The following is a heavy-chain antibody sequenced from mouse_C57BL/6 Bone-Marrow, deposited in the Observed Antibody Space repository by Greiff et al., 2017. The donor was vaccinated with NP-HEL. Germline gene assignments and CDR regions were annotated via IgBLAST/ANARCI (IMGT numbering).Heavy chain of an antibody. CDR2: INPYNGGT. J-gene: IGHJ1*03. V-gene: IGHV1-19*01. CDR3: ASLYSNYGYFDV. D-gene: IGHD2-5*01. Sequence: EVQLQQSGPVLVKPGASVKMSCKASGYTFTDYYMNWVKQSHGKSLEWIGVINPYNGGTSYNQKFKGKATLTVDKSSSTAYMELNSLTSEDSAVYYCASLYSNYGYFDVWGTGTTVTVSS. CDR1: GYTFTDYY.